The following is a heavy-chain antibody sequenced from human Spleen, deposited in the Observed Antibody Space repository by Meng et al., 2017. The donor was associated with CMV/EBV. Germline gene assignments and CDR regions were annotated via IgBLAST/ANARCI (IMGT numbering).Heavy chain of an antibody. J-gene: IGHJ6*02. CDR2: ITSDGNGA. CDR1: GFTFSTYW. Sequence: GESLKISCAASGFTFSTYWMHWVRQAPGKGLVWVSRITSDGNGANYAESVKGRFTISRDNAKNTVYLQMNSLRAEDTAVYYCARDLGSGSPFGESFAWGQGTTVTVSS. CDR3: ARDLGSGSPFGESFA. V-gene: IGHV3-74*01. D-gene: IGHD3-10*01.